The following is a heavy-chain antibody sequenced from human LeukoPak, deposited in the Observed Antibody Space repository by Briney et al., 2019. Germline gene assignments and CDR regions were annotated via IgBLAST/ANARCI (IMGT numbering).Heavy chain of an antibody. J-gene: IGHJ4*02. Sequence: GASVKVSCKASGYTFTSYGISWVRQAPGQGLEWMGWISAYNGNTNYAQKLQGRVTMTTDTSTSTAHMELRSLRSDDTAVYYCARVGAVAGFDYWGQGTLVTVSS. CDR3: ARVGAVAGFDY. V-gene: IGHV1-18*01. D-gene: IGHD6-19*01. CDR1: GYTFTSYG. CDR2: ISAYNGNT.